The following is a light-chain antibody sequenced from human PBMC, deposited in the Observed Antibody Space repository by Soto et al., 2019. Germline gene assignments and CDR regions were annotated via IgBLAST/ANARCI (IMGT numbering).Light chain of an antibody. CDR2: AAS. CDR3: QQSYSTPQT. V-gene: IGKV1-39*01. J-gene: IGKJ1*01. CDR1: QSISSY. Sequence: DIQMTQSPSSLSASVGDRVTITCRASQSISSYLNWYQQKPGKAPKLLIYAASSLQSGVPSRFSGSGSGTDFTLTISSLQPEDFETYYCQQSYSTPQTSGQGTKVEIK.